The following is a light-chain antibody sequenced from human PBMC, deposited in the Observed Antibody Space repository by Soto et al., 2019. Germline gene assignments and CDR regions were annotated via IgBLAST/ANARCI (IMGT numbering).Light chain of an antibody. CDR3: QQSFSTPFT. CDR1: QSISTY. CDR2: AES. V-gene: IGKV1-39*01. Sequence: DIQMTQSPSSLSASVGDRVTITCRASQSISTYLNWYQQKPGKATNFLISAESTLQSGVPSRFSGSGSGTDFTLTISSLQPEDFATYYCQQSFSTPFTFGPGTNVDIK. J-gene: IGKJ3*01.